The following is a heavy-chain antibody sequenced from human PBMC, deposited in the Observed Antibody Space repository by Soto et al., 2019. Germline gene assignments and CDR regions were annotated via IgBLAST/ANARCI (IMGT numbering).Heavy chain of an antibody. V-gene: IGHV1-69*12. Sequence: QVQLMQSGAEVKKPGSSVKVSCKASGGTFSTSAISWVRLAPGEGLEWVGGIVPVFATPDYAQKFQGRVTISADESTTTAYLELTSLTTDDTAVYYCARDKDRQQLGGNYYYILDVWGQGTAITVSS. J-gene: IGHJ6*02. CDR1: GGTFSTSA. CDR3: ARDKDRQQLGGNYYYILDV. D-gene: IGHD3-3*02. CDR2: IVPVFATP.